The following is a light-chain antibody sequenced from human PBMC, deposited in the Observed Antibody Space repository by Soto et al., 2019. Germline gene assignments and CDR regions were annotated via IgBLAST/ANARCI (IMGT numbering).Light chain of an antibody. CDR3: SSYTTGITYV. CDR2: DVS. V-gene: IGLV2-14*01. CDR1: SSDVGAYNY. J-gene: IGLJ1*01. Sequence: QSVLTQPASVSGYPGQSITISCTGASSDVGAYNYVSWYQQHPGKAPKLMIYDVSSRPSGVSNRFSGSKSGNTASLTISGLQAEDEADYYCSSYTTGITYVFGTGTKVTVL.